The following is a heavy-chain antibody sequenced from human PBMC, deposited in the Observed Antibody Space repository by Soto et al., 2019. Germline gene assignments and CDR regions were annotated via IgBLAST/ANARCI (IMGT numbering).Heavy chain of an antibody. CDR2: IIPMFGTT. Sequence: QVQLVQSGAEVKKPGSSVKVSCKASGGTFSSYAISWVRQAPGQGLEWMGGIIPMFGTTNYAQKFQSRVTITADESTSTAYMELSSLRSEDTAVYYCARVVTVVKSFHYWYFDLCGRGTLVTVSS. CDR3: ARVVTVVKSFHYWYFDL. D-gene: IGHD2-15*01. CDR1: GGTFSSYA. J-gene: IGHJ2*01. V-gene: IGHV1-69*12.